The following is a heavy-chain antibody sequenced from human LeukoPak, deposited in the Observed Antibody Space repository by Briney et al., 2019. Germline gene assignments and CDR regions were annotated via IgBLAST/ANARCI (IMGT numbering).Heavy chain of an antibody. CDR1: GFTFSSYA. D-gene: IGHD6-19*01. CDR2: ISGSGGST. CDR3: AKASSGWYLKSLDY. Sequence: GGSLRLSCAASGFTFSSYAMSWVRQAPGKGLEWVSAISGSGGSTYYADSVKGRFTISRDNSKNTLYLQMSSLRAEDTAVYYCAKASSGWYLKSLDYWGQGTLVTVSS. J-gene: IGHJ4*02. V-gene: IGHV3-23*01.